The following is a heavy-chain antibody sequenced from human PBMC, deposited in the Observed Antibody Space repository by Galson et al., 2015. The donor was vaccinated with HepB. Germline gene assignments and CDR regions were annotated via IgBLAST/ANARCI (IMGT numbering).Heavy chain of an antibody. J-gene: IGHJ4*02. CDR3: AQTLTKRGWYQPSVDY. CDR1: GYTFTGYY. V-gene: IGHV1-2*02. Sequence: SVKVSCKASGYTFTGYYMHWVRQAPGQGLEWMGWINPNSGGTNYAQKFQGRVTMTRDTSISTAYMELSRLRSDDTAVYYCAQTLTKRGWYQPSVDYWGQGTLVTVSS. D-gene: IGHD6-19*01. CDR2: INPNSGGT.